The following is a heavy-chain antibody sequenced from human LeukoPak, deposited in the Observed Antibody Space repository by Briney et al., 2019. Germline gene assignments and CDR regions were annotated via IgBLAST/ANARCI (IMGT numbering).Heavy chain of an antibody. Sequence: GGSLRLSCAASGFTFSSYAMSWVRQAPGKGLEWVSAISGSGGSTYYADSVKGRFTISRDNSKNTLYLQMNSLRAEDTAVYYCAKVLGVSSSWYRGRFSGPCFDPWGQGTLVTVSS. J-gene: IGHJ5*02. CDR3: AKVLGVSSSWYRGRFSGPCFDP. V-gene: IGHV3-23*01. CDR2: ISGSGGST. CDR1: GFTFSSYA. D-gene: IGHD6-13*01.